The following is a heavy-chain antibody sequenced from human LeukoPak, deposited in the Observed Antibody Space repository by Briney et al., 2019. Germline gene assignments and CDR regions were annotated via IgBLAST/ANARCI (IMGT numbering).Heavy chain of an antibody. V-gene: IGHV4-59*01. D-gene: IGHD3-10*01. CDR3: ARDGDYYGSGSYYNWFDP. CDR2: IYYSGST. J-gene: IGHJ5*02. Sequence: SETLCLTCTVSGGSISSYYWSWIRQPPGKGLEWIAYIYYSGSTNYNPSLKSRVTISVDTSKNQFSLKLSSVTAADTAVYYCARDGDYYGSGSYYNWFDPRGQGTLVTVSS. CDR1: GGSISSYY.